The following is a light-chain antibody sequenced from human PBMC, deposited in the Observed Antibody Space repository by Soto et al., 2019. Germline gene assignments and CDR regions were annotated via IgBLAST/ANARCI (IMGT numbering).Light chain of an antibody. J-gene: IGKJ5*01. Sequence: EIELNQSPGTLSVSPGERATLSCRASQSVSSNLAWYQQKPGQAPRLLIYGASTRATGIPARFSGSGSGTEFTLTISSLQSEDFAVYYCQQYNNWPFTFGQGTRMEIK. V-gene: IGKV3-15*01. CDR3: QQYNNWPFT. CDR1: QSVSSN. CDR2: GAS.